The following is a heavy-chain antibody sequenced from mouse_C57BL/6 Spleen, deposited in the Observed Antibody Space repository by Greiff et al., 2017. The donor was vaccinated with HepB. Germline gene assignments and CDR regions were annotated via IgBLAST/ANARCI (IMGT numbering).Heavy chain of an antibody. J-gene: IGHJ1*03. D-gene: IGHD1-1*01. CDR1: GYTFTDYN. CDR3: ARGSGYYGSSSDWYFDV. CDR2: INPNNGGT. V-gene: IGHV1-18*01. Sequence: EVQLVESGPELVKPGASVKIPCKASGYTFTDYNMDWVKQSHGKSLEWIGDINPNNGGTIYNQKFKGKATLTVDKSSSTAYMELRSLTSEDTAVYYCARGSGYYGSSSDWYFDVWGTGTTVTVSS.